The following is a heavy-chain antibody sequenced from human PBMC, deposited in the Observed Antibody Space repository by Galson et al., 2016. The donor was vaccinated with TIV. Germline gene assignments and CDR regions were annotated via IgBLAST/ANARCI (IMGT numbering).Heavy chain of an antibody. V-gene: IGHV1-18*04. D-gene: IGHD3-22*01. CDR2: ISSYNGDT. CDR3: ARDRGSMTMILVVDHHYGMDV. CDR1: GYTFRNYG. Sequence: SVKVSCKASGYTFRNYGFSWVRQAPGQGLEWLGWISSYNGDTNYAHNLRGRLTMTTDSSTTTASMELRSLRSDDTAVYFCARDRGSMTMILVVDHHYGMDVWGQGTTVTVSS. J-gene: IGHJ6*02.